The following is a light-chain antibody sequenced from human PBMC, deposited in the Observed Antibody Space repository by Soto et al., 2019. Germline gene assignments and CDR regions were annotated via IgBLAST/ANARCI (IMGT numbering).Light chain of an antibody. CDR2: AAS. CDR3: QKYSSVPV. CDR1: QDIRNF. J-gene: IGKJ3*01. V-gene: IGKV1-27*01. Sequence: DIQMTQSPPSLSASVGDRVTITCRASQDIRNFVAGYQQKPGKAPKLLIYAASTLQSGVPSRFSGSGSGTDFTLTIKSLQPEDVATYSCQKYSSVPVFGPGTKVEIK.